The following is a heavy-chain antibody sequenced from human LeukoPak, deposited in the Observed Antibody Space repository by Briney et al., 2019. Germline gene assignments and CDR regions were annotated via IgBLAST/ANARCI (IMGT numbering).Heavy chain of an antibody. J-gene: IGHJ2*01. D-gene: IGHD7-27*01. CDR3: ATHWGSGWYFDL. CDR2: INPNSGGT. V-gene: IGHV1-2*02. CDR1: GYSFTDHY. Sequence: ASVKVSCKASGYSFTDHYTHWVRQAPGQGLDWMGWINPNSGGTNYAQKFQGRDTMTRDTSISTAYMELSRLTSDDTAIYYCATHWGSGWYFDLWGRGTLVTVSS.